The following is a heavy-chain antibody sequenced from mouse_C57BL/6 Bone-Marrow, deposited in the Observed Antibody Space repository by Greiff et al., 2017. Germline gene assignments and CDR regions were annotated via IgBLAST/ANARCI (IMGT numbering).Heavy chain of an antibody. V-gene: IGHV1-4*01. Sequence: QVQLQQSGAELARPGASVKMSCKASGYTFTSYTMHWVKQRPGQGLEWIGYINPSSGYTKYKQKFKDKATLTADKSSSTAYMQLSSLTSEDSAVYYCARSGYYSNYWFAYWGQGTLVTVSA. CDR3: ARSGYYSNYWFAY. J-gene: IGHJ3*01. CDR2: INPSSGYT. D-gene: IGHD2-5*01. CDR1: GYTFTSYT.